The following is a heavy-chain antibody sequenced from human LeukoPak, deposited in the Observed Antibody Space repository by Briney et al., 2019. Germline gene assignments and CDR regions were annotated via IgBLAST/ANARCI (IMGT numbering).Heavy chain of an antibody. J-gene: IGHJ4*02. D-gene: IGHD1-26*01. CDR3: ARDWNGGSYSLDY. CDR2: INSDGSDT. CDR1: GFTFSSYW. Sequence: GGSLRLSCAASGFTFSSYWMHWVRQAPGKGLVWVSRINSDGSDTRYADSVKGRFTISRDNSKNTLYLQMNSLRPEDTAVYYCARDWNGGSYSLDYWGQGTLVTVSS. V-gene: IGHV3-74*01.